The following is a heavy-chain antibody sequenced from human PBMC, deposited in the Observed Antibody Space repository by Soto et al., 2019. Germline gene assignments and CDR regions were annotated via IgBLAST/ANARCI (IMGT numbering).Heavy chain of an antibody. V-gene: IGHV3-23*01. CDR1: GFTFSSYV. J-gene: IGHJ5*02. CDR2: ISGSGGNT. D-gene: IGHD3-22*01. Sequence: EVQLLESGGGLVQPGGSLRLSCAASGFTFSSYVMSWVRQAPGKELEWVSAISGSGGNTYYADSVKGRFTISRDNSKNTLFLQMNSLRAEDTALYFCAKEMGDYYDSSGSWFDPWGQGTLVTVSS. CDR3: AKEMGDYYDSSGSWFDP.